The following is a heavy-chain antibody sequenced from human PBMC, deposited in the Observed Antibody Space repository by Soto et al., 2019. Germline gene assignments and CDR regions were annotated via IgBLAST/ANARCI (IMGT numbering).Heavy chain of an antibody. Sequence: SQTLSLTCAISGDSVSSNSAAWNWIRQSPSRGLEWLGRTYYRSKWYNDYAVSVKSRITINPDTSKKQFSLQLNSVTPDDTAVYYCARDLRIAVAGPGFDYWGQGTLVTVSS. J-gene: IGHJ4*02. CDR3: ARDLRIAVAGPGFDY. CDR2: TYYRSKWYN. D-gene: IGHD6-19*01. V-gene: IGHV6-1*01. CDR1: GDSVSSNSAA.